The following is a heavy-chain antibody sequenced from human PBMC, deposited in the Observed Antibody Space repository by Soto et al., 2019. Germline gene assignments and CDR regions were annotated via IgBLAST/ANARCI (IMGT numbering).Heavy chain of an antibody. Sequence: QVQLVQSGAEVKKPGSSVKVSCKASGGTFSSYAISWVRQAPGQGLEWMGGIIPIFGTANYAQKFQGRVTITAAESTSTAYMELSSLRSEDTAVYYCARAEYSSSSGTYYYYGMDVWGQGTTVTVSS. CDR2: IIPIFGTA. D-gene: IGHD6-6*01. CDR1: GGTFSSYA. V-gene: IGHV1-69*01. CDR3: ARAEYSSSSGTYYYYGMDV. J-gene: IGHJ6*02.